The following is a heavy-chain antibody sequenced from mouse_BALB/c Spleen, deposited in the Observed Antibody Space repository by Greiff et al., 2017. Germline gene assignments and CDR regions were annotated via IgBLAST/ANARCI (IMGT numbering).Heavy chain of an antibody. V-gene: IGHV5-6-5*01. Sequence: EVKLMESGGGLVKPGGSLKLSCAASGFTFSSYAMSWVRQTPEKRLEWVASISSGGSTYYPDSVKGRFTISRDNARNILYLQMSSLRSEDTAMYYCARTYDYDEVSFDDWGQGTTLTVSS. CDR1: GFTFSSYA. CDR3: ARTYDYDEVSFDD. CDR2: ISSGGST. D-gene: IGHD2-4*01. J-gene: IGHJ2*01.